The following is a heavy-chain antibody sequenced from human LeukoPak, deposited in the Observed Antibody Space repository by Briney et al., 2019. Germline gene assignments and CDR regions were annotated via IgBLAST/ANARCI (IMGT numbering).Heavy chain of an antibody. CDR2: IYHSGST. CDR1: GGSFSGYY. Sequence: SETLSLTCAVYGGSFSGYYWSWIRQPPGKGLEWIGEIYHSGSTNYNPSLRSRITISVDKSKNQFSLKLSSVTAADTAVYYCARERSGSEIFARSFDIWGQGTMVTVSS. V-gene: IGHV4-34*01. J-gene: IGHJ3*02. D-gene: IGHD3-3*01. CDR3: ARERSGSEIFARSFDI.